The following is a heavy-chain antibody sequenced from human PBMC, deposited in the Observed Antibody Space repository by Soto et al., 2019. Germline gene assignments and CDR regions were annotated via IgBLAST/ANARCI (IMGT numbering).Heavy chain of an antibody. J-gene: IGHJ4*02. Sequence: EVQLLESGGDLIQPGGSLRLSCAASGFTFSSYAMSWVRQAPGKGLGWVSAISRTGGSTFYSDSVKGRFTISRDNSRNTLYLQMNRRRAEDTAIYYCAKYQPMTQPLPYFDYWGQGTLVTVSS. CDR3: AKYQPMTQPLPYFDY. CDR1: GFTFSSYA. V-gene: IGHV3-23*01. CDR2: ISRTGGST. D-gene: IGHD6-25*01.